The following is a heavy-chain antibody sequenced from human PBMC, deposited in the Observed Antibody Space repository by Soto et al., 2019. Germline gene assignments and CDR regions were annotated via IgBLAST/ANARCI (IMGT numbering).Heavy chain of an antibody. Sequence: QVQLVQSGAEVKKPGSSVKVSCKASGNTLSSYTFTWVRQAPGKGFELLGGIIPILGTTDYAQKFQDRVTMTADESTTTVYMELSGLTSEDTAIYSCARGYQPMLPFDFWGQGTLVTVSS. D-gene: IGHD2-2*01. V-gene: IGHV1-69*01. CDR3: ARGYQPMLPFDF. CDR2: IIPILGTT. CDR1: GNTLSSYT. J-gene: IGHJ4*02.